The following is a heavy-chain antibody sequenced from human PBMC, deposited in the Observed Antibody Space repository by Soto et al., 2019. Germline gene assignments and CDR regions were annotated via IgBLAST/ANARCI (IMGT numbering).Heavy chain of an antibody. CDR2: ISWNSGSI. J-gene: IGHJ4*02. CDR1: GFTFDDYA. CDR3: AKDRSGSFDY. Sequence: EVQLVASGGGLVQPGRSLRLSCAASGFTFDDYAMHWVRQAPGKGLEWVSGISWNSGSIGYADSVKGRFTISRDNAKNSLYLQMNSLRAEDTALYYCAKDRSGSFDYWGQGTLVTVSS. V-gene: IGHV3-9*01.